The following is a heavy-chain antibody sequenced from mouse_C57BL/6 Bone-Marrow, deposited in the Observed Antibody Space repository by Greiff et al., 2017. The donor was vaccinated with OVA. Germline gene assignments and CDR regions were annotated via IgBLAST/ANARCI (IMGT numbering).Heavy chain of an antibody. CDR1: GYTFTDHY. V-gene: IGHV1-76*01. J-gene: IGHJ2*01. CDR3: ARDDGYFFEY. CDR2: IYPGSGNT. Sequence: QVQLQQSGAEVVRPGASVKLSCKASGYTFTDHYINWVKQRPGQGLEWIARIYPGSGNTYYNEKFKGKATLTAEQSSNTAYMQLSSLTSEDSAVYFCARDDGYFFEYWGQGTTLTVSS. D-gene: IGHD2-3*01.